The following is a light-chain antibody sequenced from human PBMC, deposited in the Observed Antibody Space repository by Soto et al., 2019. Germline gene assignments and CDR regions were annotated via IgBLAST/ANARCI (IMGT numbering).Light chain of an antibody. CDR2: DVS. Sequence: QSALTQPRSVSGSPGQSVTISCTGTSSDVGGYNYVPWYQQHPGKAPKLMIYDVSKRPSGVPDRFSGSKSGNTASLTISGLQAEDEADYYCCSYAGSYPLFGGGTKLTVL. CDR3: CSYAGSYPL. CDR1: SSDVGGYNY. J-gene: IGLJ2*01. V-gene: IGLV2-11*01.